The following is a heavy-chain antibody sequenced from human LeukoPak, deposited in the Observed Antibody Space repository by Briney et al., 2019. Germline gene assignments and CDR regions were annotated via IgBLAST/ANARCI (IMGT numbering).Heavy chain of an antibody. D-gene: IGHD3-9*01. Sequence: SVKVSCKASGGTFSSYAISWVRQAPGQGLEWMGGIIPIFGTANYAQKFQGRITITADKSTSTAYMELSSLRSEDTAVYYCARSDIPGGYYYYGMDVWGKGTTVTVSS. CDR2: IIPIFGTA. J-gene: IGHJ6*04. CDR3: ARSDIPGGYYYYGMDV. V-gene: IGHV1-69*06. CDR1: GGTFSSYA.